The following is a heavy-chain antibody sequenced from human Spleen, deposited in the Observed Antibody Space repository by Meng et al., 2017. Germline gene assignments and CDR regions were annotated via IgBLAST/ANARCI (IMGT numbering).Heavy chain of an antibody. Sequence: SETLSLTCAVYGGSFNNYYWSWIRQPPGKGLEWIGEINHSGSTNYKPSLKSRVTISVDTSKNQFSLKLSSVTAADTAVYYCARGEGRQQLIRRPRFDPWGQGILVTVSS. CDR2: INHSGST. J-gene: IGHJ5*02. CDR1: GGSFNNYY. D-gene: IGHD5-18*01. CDR3: ARGEGRQQLIRRPRFDP. V-gene: IGHV4-34*01.